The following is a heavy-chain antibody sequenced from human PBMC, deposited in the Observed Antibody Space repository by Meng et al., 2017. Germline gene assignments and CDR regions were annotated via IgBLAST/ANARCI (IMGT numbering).Heavy chain of an antibody. CDR1: GFTFSSYE. Sequence: GGSLRLSCAASGFTFSSYEMNWVRQAPGKGLEWVSYISSSGSTIYYTDSVKGRFTISRDNSKNTLYLQMNSLRAEDTAVYYCAKDLLVGATWGQGTLVTVSS. J-gene: IGHJ4*02. D-gene: IGHD1-26*01. CDR3: AKDLLVGAT. CDR2: ISSSGSTI. V-gene: IGHV3-48*03.